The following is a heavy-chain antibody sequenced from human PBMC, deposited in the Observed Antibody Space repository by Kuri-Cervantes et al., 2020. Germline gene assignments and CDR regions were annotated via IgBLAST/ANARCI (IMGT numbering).Heavy chain of an antibody. CDR3: ARVISRQFGYSSSWDNYYYYMDI. Sequence: GESLKISCAASGFTFGNYAMSWVRQAPGKGLEWVSAISGSGGSTYYADSVKGRFTISRDNSKNTLYLQMNSLRAEDTALYHCARVISRQFGYSSSWDNYYYYMDIWGKGTTVTVSS. J-gene: IGHJ6*03. CDR2: ISGSGGST. V-gene: IGHV3-23*01. CDR1: GFTFGNYA. D-gene: IGHD6-13*01.